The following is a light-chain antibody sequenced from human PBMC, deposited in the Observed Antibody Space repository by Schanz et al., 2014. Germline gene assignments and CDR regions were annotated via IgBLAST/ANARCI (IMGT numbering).Light chain of an antibody. Sequence: QSALTQPASVSGSPGQSITISCTGTSSDVGSYNLVSWYQQHPGKAPKLMIYEGSKRPSGVSNRFSGSKSGTSASLAISGLRSGDEADYYCAAWDDSLSGHVFGPGTKLTVL. CDR2: EGS. V-gene: IGLV2-14*02. CDR3: AAWDDSLSGHV. CDR1: SSDVGSYNL. J-gene: IGLJ1*01.